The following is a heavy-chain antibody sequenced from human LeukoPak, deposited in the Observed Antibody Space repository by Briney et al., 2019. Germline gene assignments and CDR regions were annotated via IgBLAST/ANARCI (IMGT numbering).Heavy chain of an antibody. V-gene: IGHV1-69*01. CDR1: GGTFSSYA. CDR3: ARLPERWLPLDY. CDR2: IIPIFGTA. Sequence: GSSVKVSCKASGGTFSSYAISWVRQAPGQGLEWMGGIIPIFGTANYAQKFQGRVTITADESTSTAYMEPSSLRSEDTAVYYCARLPERWLPLDYWGQGTLVTVSS. J-gene: IGHJ4*02. D-gene: IGHD5-24*01.